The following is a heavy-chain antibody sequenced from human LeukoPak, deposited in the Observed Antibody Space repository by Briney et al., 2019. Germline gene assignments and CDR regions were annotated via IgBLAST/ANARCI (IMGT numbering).Heavy chain of an antibody. CDR3: ARVFGVVVVPAAIGFAFDI. CDR1: GGTFTGYY. CDR2: ISAYNGNT. Sequence: GASVKVSCKASGGTFTGYYMHWVRQAPGQGLEWMGWISAYNGNTNYAQKLQGRVTMTTDTSTSTAYKELRSLRSDDTAVYYCARVFGVVVVPAAIGFAFDIWGQGTMVTVSS. J-gene: IGHJ3*02. V-gene: IGHV1-18*04. D-gene: IGHD2-2*02.